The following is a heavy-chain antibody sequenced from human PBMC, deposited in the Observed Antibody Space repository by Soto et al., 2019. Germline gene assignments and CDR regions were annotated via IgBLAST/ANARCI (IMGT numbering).Heavy chain of an antibody. CDR1: GYTFTSNS. J-gene: IGHJ2*01. CDR3: ASATPYWYFDL. Sequence: ASVKVSCKASGYTFTSNSNGWVRQAREQGLEWMGWISAFNGSTKYAQQLQGRVTVTRDTSTSTVYMELSRLRSDDTAVYYCASATPYWYFDLWGRGTLVTVSS. V-gene: IGHV1-18*04. CDR2: ISAFNGST. D-gene: IGHD2-15*01.